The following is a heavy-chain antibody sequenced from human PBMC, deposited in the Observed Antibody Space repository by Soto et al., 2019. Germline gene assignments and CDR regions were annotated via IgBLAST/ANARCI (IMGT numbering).Heavy chain of an antibody. D-gene: IGHD6-13*01. Sequence: QVQLQESGPGLVKPSETLSLTCTVSGGSISSYYWSWIRQPPGKGLEWIGYIYYSGSTNYNPSLKSRVTISVNTSKNQFSLKLRSVTAADTAVYYCARDLKGSTCYDYWGQGTLVTVSS. CDR2: IYYSGST. CDR3: ARDLKGSTCYDY. J-gene: IGHJ4*02. CDR1: GGSISSYY. V-gene: IGHV4-59*01.